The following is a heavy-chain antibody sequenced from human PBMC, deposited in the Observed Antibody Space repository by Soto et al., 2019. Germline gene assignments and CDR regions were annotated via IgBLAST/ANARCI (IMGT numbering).Heavy chain of an antibody. D-gene: IGHD2-15*01. Sequence: EVQLVESGGGLVQPGGSLRLSCAASGFTVSSNYMSWVRQAPGKGLEWVSVIYSGGSTYYADSVKGRFTISRDDSKNTLFLQMNSLRAEDTAVYYCATAKLLLPWLFDHWGQGTLVTVSS. CDR1: GFTVSSNY. CDR3: ATAKLLLPWLFDH. CDR2: IYSGGST. J-gene: IGHJ4*02. V-gene: IGHV3-66*01.